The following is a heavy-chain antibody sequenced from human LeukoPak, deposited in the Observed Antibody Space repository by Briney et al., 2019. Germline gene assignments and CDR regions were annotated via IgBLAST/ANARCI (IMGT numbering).Heavy chain of an antibody. CDR1: GFSFSSYG. J-gene: IGHJ4*02. D-gene: IGHD5-12*01. CDR2: ISSSGSTI. V-gene: IGHV3-48*03. Sequence: PGGSLRLSCAASGFSFSSYGMNWVRQAPGKGLEWVSYISSSGSTIYYADSAKGRFTISRDNAKNSLYLQMNSLRAEDTSVYYCARERGYSGYDYFIDSPSDYWGQGTLVTVSS. CDR3: ARERGYSGYDYFIDSPSDY.